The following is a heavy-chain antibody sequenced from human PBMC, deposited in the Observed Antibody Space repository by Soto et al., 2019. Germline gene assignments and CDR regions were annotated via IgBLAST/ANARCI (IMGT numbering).Heavy chain of an antibody. Sequence: SETLSLTCAVSGYSISSGYYWGWLRQPPGKGLEWIGSIYHSGSTYYTPSLKSRVTISVDTSKNQFSLKLSSVTAADTAVYYCARVDKQWLAGDCFDPWGQGTLVTVSS. CDR3: ARVDKQWLAGDCFDP. D-gene: IGHD6-19*01. V-gene: IGHV4-38-2*01. CDR2: IYHSGST. J-gene: IGHJ5*02. CDR1: GYSISSGYY.